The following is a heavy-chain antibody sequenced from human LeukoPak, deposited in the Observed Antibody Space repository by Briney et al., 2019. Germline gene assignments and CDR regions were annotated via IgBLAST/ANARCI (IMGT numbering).Heavy chain of an antibody. CDR1: GFTLINHW. D-gene: IGHD3-10*01. Sequence: GGSLRLSCAASGFTLINHWMHWVRQAPGKGLVWVSRISTDGSSTHYADSVKGRFTISRDGAKNTLYLQMNSLRAEDTAVYYCARDSGSGSYGAYSGQGTLVTVSS. J-gene: IGHJ4*02. CDR2: ISTDGSST. V-gene: IGHV3-74*01. CDR3: ARDSGSGSYGAY.